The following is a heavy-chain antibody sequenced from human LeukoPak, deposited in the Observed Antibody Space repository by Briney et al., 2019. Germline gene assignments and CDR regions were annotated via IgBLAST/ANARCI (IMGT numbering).Heavy chain of an antibody. V-gene: IGHV4-59*01. CDR1: GGSISSYY. Sequence: KASETLSLTCTVSGGSISSYYWSWIRQPPGKGLEWIGYIYYSGSTNYNPSLKSRVTISVDTSKNQFSLKLSSVTAADTAVYYCARGAYGSGSSRPYYFDYWGQGTLVTVSS. D-gene: IGHD3-10*01. J-gene: IGHJ4*02. CDR2: IYYSGST. CDR3: ARGAYGSGSSRPYYFDY.